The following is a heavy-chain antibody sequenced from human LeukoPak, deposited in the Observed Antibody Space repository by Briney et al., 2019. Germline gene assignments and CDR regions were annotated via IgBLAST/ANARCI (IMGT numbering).Heavy chain of an antibody. Sequence: GGSLRLSCAASGFTFSDYYMSWIRQAPGKGLKWVSYISSSGSTIYYADSVKGRFTISRDNAKNSLYLQMNSLRAEDTAVYYCARPPYSSSWYLDYWGQGTLVTVSS. D-gene: IGHD6-13*01. CDR2: ISSSGSTI. CDR3: ARPPYSSSWYLDY. V-gene: IGHV3-11*01. J-gene: IGHJ4*02. CDR1: GFTFSDYY.